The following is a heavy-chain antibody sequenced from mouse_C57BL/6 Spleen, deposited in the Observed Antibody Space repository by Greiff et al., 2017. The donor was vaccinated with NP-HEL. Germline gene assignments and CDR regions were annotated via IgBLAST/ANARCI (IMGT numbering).Heavy chain of an antibody. CDR2: INPSSGYT. CDR3: ARSDYYVFAY. CDR1: GYTFTSYW. J-gene: IGHJ3*01. Sequence: VQLQQSGAELAKPGASVKLSCKASGYTFTSYWMHWVKQRPGQGLEWIGYINPSSGYTKYNQKFKDKATLTAAKSSSTAYMQLSSLTYEDSAVYYCARSDYYVFAYWGQGTLVTVSA. D-gene: IGHD1-1*01. V-gene: IGHV1-7*01.